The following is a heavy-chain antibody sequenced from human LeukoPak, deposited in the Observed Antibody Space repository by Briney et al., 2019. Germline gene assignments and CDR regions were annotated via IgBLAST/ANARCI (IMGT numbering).Heavy chain of an antibody. CDR3: ARGIVRQQLHYYYGMDV. D-gene: IGHD6-13*01. CDR1: GGTFSSYA. Sequence: ASVKVSCMASGGTFSSYAISWVRQAPGQGLEWMGGIIPIFGTANYAQKFQGRVTITADKSTSTAYMELSSLRSEDTAVYYCARGIVRQQLHYYYGMDVWGKGTTVTVSS. CDR2: IIPIFGTA. J-gene: IGHJ6*04. V-gene: IGHV1-69*06.